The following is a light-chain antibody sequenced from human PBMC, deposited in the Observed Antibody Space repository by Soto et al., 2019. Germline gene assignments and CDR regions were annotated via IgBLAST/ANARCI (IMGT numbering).Light chain of an antibody. CDR1: QSISSH. Sequence: ESDLKQSPATMSLSPGERATLSCRASQSISSHLAWYQQKPGQAPRLLIYGASNRATGIPARFSGSGSGTDFTLTISSLEPEDFAVYYCQQRINWPLTFGGGTKVEIK. J-gene: IGKJ4*01. CDR2: GAS. CDR3: QQRINWPLT. V-gene: IGKV3-11*01.